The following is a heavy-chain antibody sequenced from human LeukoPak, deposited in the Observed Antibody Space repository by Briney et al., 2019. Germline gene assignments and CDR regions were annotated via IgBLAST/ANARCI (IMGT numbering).Heavy chain of an antibody. D-gene: IGHD6-19*01. J-gene: IGHJ5*02. V-gene: IGHV6-1*01. CDR2: KDYRSKWYY. CDR3: ARLAASSGWSDWFDP. CDR1: GDSVSSNNAA. Sequence: SQTLSLTCAISGDSVSSNNAACTWIRQSPSRVLEWLGRKDYRSKWYYDYAVSVKGRITINTDIYKTQFSLQLNSVAAEDTAVYYCARLAASSGWSDWFDPWGQGTLVTVSS.